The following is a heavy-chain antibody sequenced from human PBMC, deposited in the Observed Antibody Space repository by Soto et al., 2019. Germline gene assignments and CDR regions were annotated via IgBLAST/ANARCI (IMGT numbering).Heavy chain of an antibody. V-gene: IGHV1-69*01. CDR1: GGTFRGYA. CDR3: ARDPRSITGTTSSEDFQH. D-gene: IGHD1-20*01. Sequence: AQLMQSGAEVKKPGSSVKVSCKASGGTFRGYAINWVRQAPGQGLEWMGGIIPLLGITDYGQKFQGRITIAADESTGTAYMDLRGLRSEDTAVYYCARDPRSITGTTSSEDFQHWGQGTLVSVSS. J-gene: IGHJ1*01. CDR2: IIPLLGIT.